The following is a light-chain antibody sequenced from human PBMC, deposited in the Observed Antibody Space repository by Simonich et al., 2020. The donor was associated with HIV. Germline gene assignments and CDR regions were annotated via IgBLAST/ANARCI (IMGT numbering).Light chain of an antibody. CDR1: QSVSSN. J-gene: IGKJ4*01. Sequence: EIVMTQSPATLSVSPGERATLSCRASQSVSSNLAWYQQKAGQAPRLLIYGSSTRATGSPARCSGSGSGTEFTLTISSMQSEDFAVYYCQQYNSWPTFGGGARVEIK. CDR3: QQYNSWPT. V-gene: IGKV3-15*01. CDR2: GSS.